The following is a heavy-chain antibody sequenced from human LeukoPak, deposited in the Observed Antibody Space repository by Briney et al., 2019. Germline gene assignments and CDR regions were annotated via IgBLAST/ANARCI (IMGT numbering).Heavy chain of an antibody. CDR2: ISAYNGNT. CDR3: ARGLAYYYDSSGYYGRWFDP. CDR1: GYTFTSYG. Sequence: ASVKVSCKASGYTFTSYGISWVRQAPGQGLEWMGWISAYNGNTNYAQKLQGRVTMTTDTSTSTAYMELRSLRSDDTAVYYCARGLAYYYDSSGYYGRWFDPWGQGTLVTVSS. V-gene: IGHV1-18*01. D-gene: IGHD3-22*01. J-gene: IGHJ5*02.